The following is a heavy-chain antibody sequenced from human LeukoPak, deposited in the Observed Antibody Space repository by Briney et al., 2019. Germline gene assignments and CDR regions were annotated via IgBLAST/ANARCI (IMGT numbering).Heavy chain of an antibody. V-gene: IGHV4-4*07. CDR1: GGSVNTYY. CDR2: ISITEGT. Sequence: PSETLSLTCSVSGGSVNTYYWSWIRQSAGKGLEWIGRISITEGTNYNPSLKSLVSMSVDASKNQVSLKLGSVTAADTAVYYCARLRRDINDWYADDCWGQGTLVTVSS. CDR3: ARLRRDINDWYADDC. J-gene: IGHJ4*02. D-gene: IGHD6-19*01.